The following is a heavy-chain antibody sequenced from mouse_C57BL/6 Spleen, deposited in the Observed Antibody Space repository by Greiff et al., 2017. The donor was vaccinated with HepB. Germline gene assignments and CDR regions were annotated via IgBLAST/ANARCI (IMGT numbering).Heavy chain of an antibody. J-gene: IGHJ2*01. Sequence: DVMLVESGGGLVKPGGSLKLSCAASGFTFSSYAMSWVRQTPEKRLEWVATISDGGSYTYYPDNVKGRFTISRDNAKNNLYLQMSHLKSEDTAMYYCARRLTGFDYWGQGTTLTVSS. CDR3: ARRLTGFDY. CDR2: ISDGGSYT. D-gene: IGHD1-1*01. CDR1: GFTFSSYA. V-gene: IGHV5-4*03.